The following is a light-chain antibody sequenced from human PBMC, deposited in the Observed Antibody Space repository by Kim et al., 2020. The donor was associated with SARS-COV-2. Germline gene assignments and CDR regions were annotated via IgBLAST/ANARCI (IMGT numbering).Light chain of an antibody. CDR1: SLRSYY. CDR3: NSRDNNDNLL. Sequence: SSELTQDPAVSVALGQTVRITCQGDSLRSYYTTWYQQKPGQAPIVVVYGKNNRPSGIPDRFSGSSSGNTASLTITGTQAGDEADYYCNSRDNNDNLLFGG. J-gene: IGLJ2*01. CDR2: GKN. V-gene: IGLV3-19*01.